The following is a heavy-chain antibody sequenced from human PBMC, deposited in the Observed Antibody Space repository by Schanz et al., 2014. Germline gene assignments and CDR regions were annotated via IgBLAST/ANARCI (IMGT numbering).Heavy chain of an antibody. D-gene: IGHD5-12*01. CDR2: VYMSAAST. Sequence: EVQLVESGGGLVKPGGSLRLSCAASGFTFSNTWMSWVRQAPGKGLEWVSTVYMSAASTRYADSVKGRFIISRDSSKNTLFLQMNSLRPEDTALYFCARDEGRDGYNLAFDVWGQGTLVTVSS. J-gene: IGHJ3*01. CDR1: GFTFSNTW. V-gene: IGHV3-23*04. CDR3: ARDEGRDGYNLAFDV.